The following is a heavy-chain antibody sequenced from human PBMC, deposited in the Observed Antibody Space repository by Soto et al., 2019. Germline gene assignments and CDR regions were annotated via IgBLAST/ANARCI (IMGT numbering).Heavy chain of an antibody. CDR1: GGTFSSYT. CDR3: ARVAYCTNGVCYNPDYYFDY. D-gene: IGHD2-8*01. J-gene: IGHJ4*02. CDR2: IIPILGIA. V-gene: IGHV1-69*02. Sequence: ASVKVSCKASGGTFSSYTISWVRQAPGQGLEWMGRIIPILGIANYAQKFQGRVTITADKSTSTAYMELSSLRSEDTAVYYCARVAYCTNGVCYNPDYYFDYWGQGTLVTVSS.